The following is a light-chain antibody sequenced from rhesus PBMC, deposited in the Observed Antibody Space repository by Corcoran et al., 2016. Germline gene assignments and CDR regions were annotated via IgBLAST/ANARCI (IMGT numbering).Light chain of an antibody. J-gene: IGKJ4*01. CDR3: QHGYCTPLT. V-gene: IGKV1-74*01. Sequence: DIQMTQSPSSLSASVGDRVTITCRASENVKNYLNWYQQKPGKAPKLLIYKASTFQSEVPSRFRGSGSETDYTFTISSLQPEDVATYCCQHGYCTPLTFGGGTKVELK. CDR2: KAS. CDR1: ENVKNY.